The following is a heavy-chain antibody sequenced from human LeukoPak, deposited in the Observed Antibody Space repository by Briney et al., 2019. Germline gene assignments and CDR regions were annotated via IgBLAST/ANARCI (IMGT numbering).Heavy chain of an antibody. V-gene: IGHV4-39*07. CDR2: IYYSGST. Sequence: SETLSLTCTVSGASISGSSHYYWGWIRQPPGKGLEWIGSIYYSGSTYYNPSLKSRVTISVDTSKNQFSLKLSSVTAADTAVYYCARDAGAAAGTYYFDYWGQGTLVTVSS. J-gene: IGHJ4*02. CDR3: ARDAGAAAGTYYFDY. D-gene: IGHD6-13*01. CDR1: GASISGSSHYY.